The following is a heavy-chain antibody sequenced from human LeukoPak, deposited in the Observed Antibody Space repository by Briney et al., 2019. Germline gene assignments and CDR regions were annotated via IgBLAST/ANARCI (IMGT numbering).Heavy chain of an antibody. CDR3: ARGQQPLLYEWHYFDY. CDR2: INPNSGGT. CDR1: GYTFTDYY. Sequence: ASVKVSCKASGYTFTDYYIHWVRQAPGQGLEWMGWINPNSGGTNYAQEFQGRVTMTRDTSISTAYMELSRLRSDDTAVYYCARGQQPLLYEWHYFDYWGQGTLVTVSS. J-gene: IGHJ4*02. D-gene: IGHD2-2*02. V-gene: IGHV1-2*02.